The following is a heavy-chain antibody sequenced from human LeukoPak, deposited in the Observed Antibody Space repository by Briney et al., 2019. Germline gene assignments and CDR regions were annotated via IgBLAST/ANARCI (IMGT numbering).Heavy chain of an antibody. CDR2: INPNIGGT. V-gene: IGHV1-2*02. D-gene: IGHD6-13*01. CDR1: GYTFIDYY. Sequence: GASVKVSCKTSGYTFIDYYIHWVRQAPGQGLEWMAWINPNIGGTNYAQEFQGRVTLTRDTSITTAYMELSSLRSEDTAVYYCARVESGVGGSSWYVPDYWGQGTLVTVSS. J-gene: IGHJ4*02. CDR3: ARVESGVGGSSWYVPDY.